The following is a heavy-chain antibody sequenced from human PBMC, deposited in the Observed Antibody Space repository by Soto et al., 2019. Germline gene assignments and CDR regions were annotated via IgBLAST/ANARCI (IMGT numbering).Heavy chain of an antibody. V-gene: IGHV4-34*01. CDR3: ARLPPGIAV. D-gene: IGHD6-19*01. J-gene: IGHJ4*02. Sequence: SETLSLTCAVYGGSFSGYYWSWIRQPPGKGLEWIGEINHSGSTNYNPSLNSRVTISVDTSKNQFSLKLSSVTAADTAVYYCARLPPGIAVWGQGTLVTVSS. CDR1: GGSFSGYY. CDR2: INHSGST.